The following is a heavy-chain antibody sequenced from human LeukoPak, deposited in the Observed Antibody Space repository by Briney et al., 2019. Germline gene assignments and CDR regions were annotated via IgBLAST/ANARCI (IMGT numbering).Heavy chain of an antibody. CDR2: TSGSGGST. CDR1: GVTFSSYA. Sequence: PGGSLRLSCAASGVTFSSYAMSWVRQAPGKGLEWVSATSGSGGSTYYADSVKGRFTISRDNSKNTLYLQMNSLRAEDTAVYYCARLGYSSSTSCYGAGDYFDYWGQGTLVTVSS. J-gene: IGHJ4*02. V-gene: IGHV3-23*01. D-gene: IGHD2-2*01. CDR3: ARLGYSSSTSCYGAGDYFDY.